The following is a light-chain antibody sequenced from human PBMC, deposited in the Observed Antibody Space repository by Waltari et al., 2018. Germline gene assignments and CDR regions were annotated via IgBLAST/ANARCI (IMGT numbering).Light chain of an antibody. CDR2: CNG. J-gene: IGLJ1*01. CDR1: SSHIRAGYD. V-gene: IGLV1-40*01. CDR3: QSYDSSLSAYV. Sequence: QSVLTQPPSVSGAPGQRVTLSCPGCSSHIRAGYDVHWYPHLPATAPKLLIYCNGNRPSGGPDRCSGSKSGTTVSLAIIGLQAEDEADYYCQSYDSSLSAYVFGTGTKVTVL.